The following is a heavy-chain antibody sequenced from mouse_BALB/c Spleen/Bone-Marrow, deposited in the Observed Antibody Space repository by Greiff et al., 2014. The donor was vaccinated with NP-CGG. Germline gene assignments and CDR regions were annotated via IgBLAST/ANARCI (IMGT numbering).Heavy chain of an antibody. CDR3: ARSTGTWDY. V-gene: IGHV1-9*01. D-gene: IGHD4-1*02. CDR2: ILPGSGST. J-gene: IGHJ2*01. CDR1: GYTFSSYW. Sequence: VQLQQSGAEPMKPGASVKISCKATGYTFSSYWVEGGKQRPGHGLEWIGEILPGSGSTNYNEKFKGKATFTADTSSNTAYMQLSSLTSEDSAVYYCARSTGTWDYWGQGTTLTVSS.